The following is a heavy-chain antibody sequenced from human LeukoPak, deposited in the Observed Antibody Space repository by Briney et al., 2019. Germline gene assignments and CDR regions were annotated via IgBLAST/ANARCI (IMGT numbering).Heavy chain of an antibody. D-gene: IGHD2-15*01. V-gene: IGHV4-59*01. J-gene: IGHJ6*02. CDR1: GGSISSYY. Sequence: PSETLSPTCTVSGGSISSYYWSWIRQPPGKGLEWIGYIYYSGSTNYNPSLKSRVTISVDTSKNQFSLKLSSVTAADTAVYYCARDRGVVVAATTHYYYYGMDVWGQGTTVTVSS. CDR2: IYYSGST. CDR3: ARDRGVVVAATTHYYYYGMDV.